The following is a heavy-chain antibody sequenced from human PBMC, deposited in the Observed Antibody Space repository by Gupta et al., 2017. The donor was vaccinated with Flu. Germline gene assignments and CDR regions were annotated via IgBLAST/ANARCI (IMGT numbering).Heavy chain of an antibody. CDR3: ARDRLESRRGIDY. J-gene: IGHJ4*02. CDR2: IWYDGSNK. D-gene: IGHD1-1*01. CDR1: GFTFSSYG. V-gene: IGHV3-33*01. Sequence: QVQLVESGGGVVQPGRSLRLSCAASGFTFSSYGMHWVRQAPGKGLEWVAVIWYDGSNKYYADAVKGRFTISRDNSKNTLYLQMNSLRAEDTAVYYCARDRLESRRGIDYWGQGTLVTVSS.